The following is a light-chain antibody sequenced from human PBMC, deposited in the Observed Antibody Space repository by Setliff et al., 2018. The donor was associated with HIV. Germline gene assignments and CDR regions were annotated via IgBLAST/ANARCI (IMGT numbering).Light chain of an antibody. V-gene: IGLV2-14*03. Sequence: QSVLAQPASVSASPGQSIAVSCTGTSSDIGGYNYVSWYQQHPGKAPKLIIYDVSNRPSGVSDRFSGSKSGNTASLTISGLQPEDEADYYCSSSISSSTYVFGTGTKVT. CDR2: DVS. CDR1: SSDIGGYNY. J-gene: IGLJ1*01. CDR3: SSSISSSTYV.